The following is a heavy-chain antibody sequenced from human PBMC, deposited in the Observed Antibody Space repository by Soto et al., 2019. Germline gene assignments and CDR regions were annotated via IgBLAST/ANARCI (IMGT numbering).Heavy chain of an antibody. Sequence: QLQLQESGSGLVKPSQTLSLTCAVSGGSISSGGYSWSWIRQPPGKGLEWIGYIYHSGSTYYNPSLKSRVTMAVDRSKNQFSLKLSSVTAAASAVHYCAGVRGPYCGGECYPPTPNWFDPWGQGTLVTVSS. CDR2: IYHSGST. D-gene: IGHD2-21*01. CDR1: GGSISSGGYS. CDR3: AGVRGPYCGGECYPPTPNWFDP. J-gene: IGHJ5*02. V-gene: IGHV4-30-2*01.